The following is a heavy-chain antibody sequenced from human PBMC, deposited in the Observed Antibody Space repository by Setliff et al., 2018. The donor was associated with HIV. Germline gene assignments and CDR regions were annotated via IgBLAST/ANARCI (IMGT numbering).Heavy chain of an antibody. CDR1: GGSFSGYY. CDR3: ARDFMMRAFDI. J-gene: IGHJ3*02. D-gene: IGHD3-16*01. Sequence: PSETLSLTCAVYGGSFSGYYWSWIRQPPGKGLEWIGEINHSGSTNYNPSLKSRVTISVDTSKNQFSLKLSSVTAADTAVYSCARDFMMRAFDIWGQGTMVTVSS. CDR2: INHSGST. V-gene: IGHV4-34*01.